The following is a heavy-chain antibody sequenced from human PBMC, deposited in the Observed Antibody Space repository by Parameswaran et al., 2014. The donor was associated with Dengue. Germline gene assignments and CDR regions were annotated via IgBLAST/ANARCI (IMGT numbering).Heavy chain of an antibody. D-gene: IGHD1-7*01. V-gene: IGHV3-7*01. Sequence: WIRQPPGKGLEWVANIKQDGSEKYYGDSVRGRFTISRDNAKNLLYLQLSSLRAEDTAVYYCARVHQIDWELPYYPGNFDCWGQGTLVTVSS. CDR3: ARVHQIDWELPYYPGNFDC. J-gene: IGHJ4*02. CDR2: IKQDGSEK.